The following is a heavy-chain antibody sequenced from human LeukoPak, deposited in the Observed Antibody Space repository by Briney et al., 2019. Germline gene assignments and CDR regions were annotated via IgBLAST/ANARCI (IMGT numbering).Heavy chain of an antibody. D-gene: IGHD6-19*01. CDR2: IIPIFGTA. CDR1: GGTFSSYA. Sequence: SVKVSCKASGGTFSSYAISWVRQAPGQGLEWMGGIIPIFGTANYAQKFQGRVTITTDESTSTAYMELSSLRSEDTAVYYCARVALAVAGGEGYYFDYWGQGTLVTVSS. CDR3: ARVALAVAGGEGYYFDY. V-gene: IGHV1-69*05. J-gene: IGHJ4*02.